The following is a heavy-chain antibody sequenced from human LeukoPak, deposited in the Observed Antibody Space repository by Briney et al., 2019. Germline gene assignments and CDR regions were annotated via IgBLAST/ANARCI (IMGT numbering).Heavy chain of an antibody. Sequence: PSETLSLTCSVSSDSINNKYWSWIRQPAGKGLEWIGRVFSSGTTYYNPSLKSRVTMTVDTSKNQFSLNLNSVTASDTAVYYCARDQGYTYWRTQYFDYWGQGMLVTVSS. D-gene: IGHD1-1*01. CDR3: ARDQGYTYWRTQYFDY. CDR2: VFSSGTT. J-gene: IGHJ4*02. V-gene: IGHV4-4*07. CDR1: SDSINNKY.